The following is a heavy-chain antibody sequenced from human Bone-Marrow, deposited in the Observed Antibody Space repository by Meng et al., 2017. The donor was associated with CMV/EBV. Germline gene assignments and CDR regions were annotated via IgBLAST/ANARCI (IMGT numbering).Heavy chain of an antibody. CDR3: AREHYDFWSGYLDPYYYYGMDV. V-gene: IGHV1-18*01. J-gene: IGHJ6*02. CDR1: GYTFTSYG. D-gene: IGHD3-3*01. CDR2: ISAYNGNT. Sequence: ASVKVSCKASGYTFTSYGISWVRQAPGQGLEWMGWISAYNGNTNYAQKLQGRVTMTTDTSTSTAYMELSSLRSEDTAVYYCAREHYDFWSGYLDPYYYYGMDVWGQGTTVTVSS.